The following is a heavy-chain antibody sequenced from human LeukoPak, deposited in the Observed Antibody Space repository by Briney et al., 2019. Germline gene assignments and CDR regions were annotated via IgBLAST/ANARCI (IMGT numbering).Heavy chain of an antibody. D-gene: IGHD2-15*01. CDR1: GYTFTNYG. J-gene: IGHJ5*02. CDR2: ISTYDHDT. Sequence: ASVKVSCKASGYTFTNYGISWVRQAPRQGLEWMAWISTYDHDTNYAQKFRGRVTMTTDTSTSTAYMELRSLGSDDTAVYYCVRDYFCSGGTCDDCFDPWGQGTLVTVSS. CDR3: VRDYFCSGGTCDDCFDP. V-gene: IGHV1-18*01.